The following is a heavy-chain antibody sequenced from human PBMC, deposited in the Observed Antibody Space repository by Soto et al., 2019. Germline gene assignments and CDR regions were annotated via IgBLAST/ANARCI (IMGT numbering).Heavy chain of an antibody. J-gene: IGHJ4*02. Sequence: EVQLVESGGGLVKPGASLRLSCAGSGFTFSAYNINWVRQAPGKGLEWVSSISAGSLFIYQPDSMKGRFTISRADARNSVYLQMNSLTAEDTAVYYCARSPGVGVRGAYWGQGTLVTVSS. D-gene: IGHD3-16*01. CDR2: ISAGSLFI. V-gene: IGHV3-21*01. CDR1: GFTFSAYN. CDR3: ARSPGVGVRGAY.